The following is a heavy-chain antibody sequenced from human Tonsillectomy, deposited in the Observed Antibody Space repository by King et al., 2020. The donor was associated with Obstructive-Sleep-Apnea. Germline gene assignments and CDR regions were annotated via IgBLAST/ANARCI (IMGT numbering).Heavy chain of an antibody. J-gene: IGHJ4*02. CDR1: GFTFSDYY. CDR2: ISSTGRTI. CDR3: ARETSEVPGDY. D-gene: IGHD4/OR15-4a*01. V-gene: IGHV3-11*01. Sequence: VQLVESGGGLVKPGGSLRLSCAASGFTFSDYYMIWIRQAPGKGLECVSYISSTGRTIYYADSVKGRFTISRDNAKNSLYLQMNSLRADDTAVYYCARETSEVPGDYWGQGTLVTVSS.